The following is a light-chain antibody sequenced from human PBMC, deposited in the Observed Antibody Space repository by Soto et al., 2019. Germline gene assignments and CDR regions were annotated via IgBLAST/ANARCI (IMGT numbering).Light chain of an antibody. V-gene: IGKV3-11*01. CDR3: QQRSNWPPIT. J-gene: IGKJ5*01. Sequence: EIVMTQSPATLSVSPGERATLSCRASQSVSSNLAWYQQKPGQAPRFLIYGAFSRATGIPDRFSGSGSGTDFTLTISSLEPEDFAVYYCQQRSNWPPITFGQGTRLEI. CDR2: GAF. CDR1: QSVSSN.